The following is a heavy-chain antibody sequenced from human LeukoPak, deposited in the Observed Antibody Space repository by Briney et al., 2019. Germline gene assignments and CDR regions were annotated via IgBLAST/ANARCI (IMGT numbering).Heavy chain of an antibody. V-gene: IGHV4-39*07. CDR1: GGSISSSSYY. CDR3: ARDMLPDY. CDR2: IYYSGST. J-gene: IGHJ4*02. D-gene: IGHD3-16*01. Sequence: SETLSLTCTVSGGSISSSSYYWGWIRQPPGKGLEWIGSIYYSGSTYYNPSLKGRVTISVDTSKNQFSLKLSSVTAADTAVYYCARDMLPDYWGQGTLVTVSS.